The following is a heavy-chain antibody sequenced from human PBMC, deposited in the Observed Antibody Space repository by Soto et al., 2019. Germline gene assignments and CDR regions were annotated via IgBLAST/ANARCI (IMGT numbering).Heavy chain of an antibody. Sequence: SETLSLTSTVSGGSISRYYWSWIRQPPGKGLEWIGYIYYSGSTNYNPSLKSRVTISVDTSKNQFSLKLSSVTAADTAVYYCARLYSSSWYGWDYYYGMDVWGKGTTVT. CDR1: GGSISRYY. D-gene: IGHD6-13*01. V-gene: IGHV4-59*01. CDR2: IYYSGST. CDR3: ARLYSSSWYGWDYYYGMDV. J-gene: IGHJ6*04.